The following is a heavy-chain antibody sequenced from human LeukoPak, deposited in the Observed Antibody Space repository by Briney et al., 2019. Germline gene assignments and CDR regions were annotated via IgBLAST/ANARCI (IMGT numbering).Heavy chain of an antibody. D-gene: IGHD6-6*01. J-gene: IGHJ4*02. V-gene: IGHV3-23*01. CDR1: GFTFSSYA. Sequence: PGGSPRLSCAASGFTFSSYAMSWVRQAPGKGLEWVSAISGSGGSTYYADSVKGRFTISRDNAKNSLYLQMNSLRAEDTAVYYCARSLIAARLIWGQGTLVTVSS. CDR3: ARSLIAARLI. CDR2: ISGSGGST.